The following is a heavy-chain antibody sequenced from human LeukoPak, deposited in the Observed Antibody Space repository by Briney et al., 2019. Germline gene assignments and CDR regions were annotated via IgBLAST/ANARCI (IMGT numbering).Heavy chain of an antibody. J-gene: IGHJ4*02. CDR2: IWYDGSNK. D-gene: IGHD1-26*01. Sequence: GGSRRLSCAASGFTFSSYGMHWVRQAPGKGLEWVAVIWYDGSNKYYADSVKGRFTISRDNSKNTLYLQMNSLRAEDTAVYYCARSESGSYWGRLDYWGQGTLVTVSS. CDR3: ARSESGSYWGRLDY. V-gene: IGHV3-33*01. CDR1: GFTFSSYG.